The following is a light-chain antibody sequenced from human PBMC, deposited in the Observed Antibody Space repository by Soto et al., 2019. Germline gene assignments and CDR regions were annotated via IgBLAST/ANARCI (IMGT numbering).Light chain of an antibody. Sequence: QSALTQPASVSGSPGQSITISCTGTSSDVGAYRYVSWHQHHPGKGPKLMIYEVSNRPSGVSNRFSGSKSGNTASLTISGLXAEDEADYYCSSFTSSSTLYVFGTGTKATVL. V-gene: IGLV2-14*01. CDR1: SSDVGAYRY. J-gene: IGLJ1*01. CDR2: EVS. CDR3: SSFTSSSTLYV.